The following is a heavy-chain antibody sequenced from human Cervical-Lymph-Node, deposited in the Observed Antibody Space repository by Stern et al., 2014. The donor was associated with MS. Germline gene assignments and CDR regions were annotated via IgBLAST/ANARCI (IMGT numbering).Heavy chain of an antibody. J-gene: IGHJ4*02. Sequence: QLQLQESGPGLVKPSETLSLSCTVSRGSISSSFWSWLRQPPGKGLEWIGYIYNAGNTNYNPSLKSRVTISVDTSKNQFSLKLSSVTVADTAVYYCARMAAAGPFDFWGQGTLVTVSS. CDR1: RGSISSSF. V-gene: IGHV4-59*01. CDR3: ARMAAAGPFDF. D-gene: IGHD6-13*01. CDR2: IYNAGNT.